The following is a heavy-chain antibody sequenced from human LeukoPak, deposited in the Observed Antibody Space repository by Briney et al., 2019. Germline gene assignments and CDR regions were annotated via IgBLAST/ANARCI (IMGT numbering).Heavy chain of an antibody. D-gene: IGHD6-19*01. CDR3: ARDSSGWYRSFDY. J-gene: IGHJ4*02. CDR1: GGSFSGYY. CDR2: INHSGST. Sequence: SETLSLTCAVYGGSFSGYYWSWIRQPPGKGLEWIGEINHSGSTNYNPSLKSRVTISVDTSKNQFSLKLSSVTAADTAVYYCARDSSGWYRSFDYWGQGTLVTVSS. V-gene: IGHV4-34*01.